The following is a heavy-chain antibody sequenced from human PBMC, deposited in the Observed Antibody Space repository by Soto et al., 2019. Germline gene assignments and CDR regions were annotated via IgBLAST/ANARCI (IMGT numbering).Heavy chain of an antibody. Sequence: EVRLLESGGGLVQPGGSLRLSCAASGFTFPNYAMSWVRQAPGKGLEWVSVVTGRASSTYYADSVEGRFTISIDNSRNTLFLQMNSLGAEDTAVYYCAKHIPSQKNQRLWADAFHIWGRGKNLTVSS. D-gene: IGHD2-2*01. CDR1: GFTFPNYA. J-gene: IGHJ3*02. V-gene: IGHV3-23*01. CDR3: AKHIPSQKNQRLWADAFHI. CDR2: VTGRASST.